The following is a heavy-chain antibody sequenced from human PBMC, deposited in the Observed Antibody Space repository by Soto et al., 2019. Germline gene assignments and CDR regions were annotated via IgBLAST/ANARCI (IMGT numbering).Heavy chain of an antibody. CDR3: AKGGPYYYDSSGYYDY. V-gene: IGHV3-53*01. CDR1: GFTVSSNY. CDR2: IYSGGST. J-gene: IGHJ4*02. Sequence: GGSLRLSCAASGFTVSSNYMSWVRQAPGKGLEWVSVIYSGGSTYYADSVKGRFTISRDNSKNTLYLQMNSLRAEDTAVYYCAKGGPYYYDSSGYYDYWGQGTLVTVSS. D-gene: IGHD3-22*01.